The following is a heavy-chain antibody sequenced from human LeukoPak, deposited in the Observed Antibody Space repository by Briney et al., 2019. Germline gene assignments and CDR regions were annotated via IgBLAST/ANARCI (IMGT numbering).Heavy chain of an antibody. J-gene: IGHJ5*02. CDR2: ISSSSAYI. V-gene: IGHV3-21*01. CDR1: GFTFSSYS. Sequence: PGGSLRLSCAASGFTFSSYSMNWVRQAPGKGLEWVSSISSSSAYIYYADSMKGRFTISRDSAKNSLFLQMNSLRAEDTAVYYCGRGGYWLDPWGQGTLVTVSS. CDR3: GRGGYWLDP.